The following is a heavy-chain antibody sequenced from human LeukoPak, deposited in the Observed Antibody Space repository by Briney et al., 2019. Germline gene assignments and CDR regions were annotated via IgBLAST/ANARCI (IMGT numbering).Heavy chain of an antibody. J-gene: IGHJ4*02. CDR3: ARDPIYCSSTSCKSRKGLDY. V-gene: IGHV1-69*13. Sequence: ASVKVSYKASGGTFSSYAISWVRQAPGQGLEWMGGIIPIFGTANYAQKFQGRVTITADESTSTAYMELSSLRSEDTAVYYCARDPIYCSSTSCKSRKGLDYWGQGTLVTVSS. D-gene: IGHD2-2*01. CDR2: IIPIFGTA. CDR1: GGTFSSYA.